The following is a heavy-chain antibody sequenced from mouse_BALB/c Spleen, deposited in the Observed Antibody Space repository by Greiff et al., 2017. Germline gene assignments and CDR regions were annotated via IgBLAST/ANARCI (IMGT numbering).Heavy chain of an antibody. Sequence: EVQLVESGGGLVKPGGSLKLSCAASGFTFSSYAMSWVRQSPEKRLEWVAEISSGGSYTYYPDTVTGRFTISRDNAKNTLYLEMSSLRSEDTAMYYCARDDGYYALDDWGQGTTLTVSS. CDR2: ISSGGSYT. V-gene: IGHV5-9-4*01. CDR1: GFTFSSYA. D-gene: IGHD2-3*01. J-gene: IGHJ2*01. CDR3: ARDDGYYALDD.